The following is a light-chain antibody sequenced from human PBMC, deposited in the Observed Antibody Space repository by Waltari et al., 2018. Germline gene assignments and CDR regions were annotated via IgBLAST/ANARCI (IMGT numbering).Light chain of an antibody. Sequence: EIVFTQSPGTLSLSPGESAPLPCRATQSVSRATSWYQQKPGQAPRLLIYGASNRATGIPDRCSGRWSGTDFSLTSSSLEPEDFAVYYCQHYLRLPATFGQGTKVEIK. V-gene: IGKV3-20*01. CDR2: GAS. J-gene: IGKJ1*01. CDR3: QHYLRLPAT. CDR1: QSVSRAT.